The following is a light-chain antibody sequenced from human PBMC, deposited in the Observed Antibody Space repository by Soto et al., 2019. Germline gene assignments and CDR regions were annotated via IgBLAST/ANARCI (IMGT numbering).Light chain of an antibody. CDR3: QQYGSSPPT. CDR1: QSVSSSY. CDR2: GAS. J-gene: IGKJ5*01. V-gene: IGKV3-20*01. Sequence: EIVLTQSPGTLYLSPGERATLSCRARQSVSSSYLAWYQQKPGQAPRLLIYGASSRATGIPDRFSGSGSGTDFTLTISRLEPEDFAEYYCQQYGSSPPTFGQGTRLEIK.